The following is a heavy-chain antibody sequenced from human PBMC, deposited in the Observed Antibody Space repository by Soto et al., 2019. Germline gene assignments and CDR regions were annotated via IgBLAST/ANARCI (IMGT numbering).Heavy chain of an antibody. CDR2: IRSKAKNYAT. D-gene: IGHD3-16*02. CDR3: ASPVALGGVIGQGGGDY. CDR1: GFTFSGSA. Sequence: EVQLVESGGGLVQPGGSLKLSCAASGFTFSGSAMHWVRQASGKGLEWVGRIRSKAKNYATAYAASVKGRFTISRDDSKKTAYLQMNSLKAEGTAVFYCASPVALGGVIGQGGGDYWGQGTLVTVSS. J-gene: IGHJ4*02. V-gene: IGHV3-73*01.